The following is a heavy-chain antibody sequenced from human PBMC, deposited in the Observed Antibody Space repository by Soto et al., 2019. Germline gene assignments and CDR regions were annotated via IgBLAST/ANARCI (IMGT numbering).Heavy chain of an antibody. CDR2: ISSSGGSR. CDR1: GFTFNDCA. J-gene: IGHJ4*03. CDR3: ARSLFRGVINGLTLYX. Sequence: GGSLRLSCVTSGFTFNDCAMTWVRQAPGKGLEWVSSISSSGGSRFFAESVKVRFDISRDKSNNTVFLQMSGLRSEDTATYYCARSLFRGVINGLTLYXWGQGTVFTVSX. V-gene: IGHV3-23*01. D-gene: IGHD3-10*01.